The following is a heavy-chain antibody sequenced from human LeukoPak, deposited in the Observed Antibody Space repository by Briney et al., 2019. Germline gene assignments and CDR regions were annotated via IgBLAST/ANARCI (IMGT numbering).Heavy chain of an antibody. CDR3: ATLGYSYGTDY. CDR1: GDSISSGNYY. J-gene: IGHJ4*02. Sequence: SETLSLTCTVSGDSISSGNYYWTWIRQPAGKGLEWIGRIYTSGSTNYNPSLKSRVTISVDTSKNQFSLKLSSVTAADTAVYYCATLGYSYGTDYWGQGTLVTVSS. V-gene: IGHV4-61*02. CDR2: IYTSGST. D-gene: IGHD5-18*01.